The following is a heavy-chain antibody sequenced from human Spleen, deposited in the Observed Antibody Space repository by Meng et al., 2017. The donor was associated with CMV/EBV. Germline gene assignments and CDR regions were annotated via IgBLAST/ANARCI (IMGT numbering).Heavy chain of an antibody. CDR2: ISWDGGST. D-gene: IGHD6-13*01. J-gene: IGHJ4*02. CDR1: GFTFDDYT. V-gene: IGHV3-43*01. Sequence: GESLKISCAASGFTFDDYTMHWVRQAPGKGLEWVSLISWDGGSTYYADSVKGRFTISRDNSKNSLYLQMNSLRTEDTALYYCAKDVGYSSSWYYFDYWGQGTLVTVSS. CDR3: AKDVGYSSSWYYFDY.